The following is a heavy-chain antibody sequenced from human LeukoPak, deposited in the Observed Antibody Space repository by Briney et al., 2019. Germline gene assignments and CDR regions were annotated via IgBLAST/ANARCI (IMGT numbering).Heavy chain of an antibody. Sequence: GGSLRLSCATSGFTFSSYSMNWVRQAPGKGLEWVSSISSSSSYIYYADSVKGRFTISRDNAKNSLYLQMNSLRAEDTAVYYCARDSSSWGGQYYFDYWGQGTLVTVSS. V-gene: IGHV3-21*01. J-gene: IGHJ4*02. D-gene: IGHD6-13*01. CDR2: ISSSSSYI. CDR3: ARDSSSWGGQYYFDY. CDR1: GFTFSSYS.